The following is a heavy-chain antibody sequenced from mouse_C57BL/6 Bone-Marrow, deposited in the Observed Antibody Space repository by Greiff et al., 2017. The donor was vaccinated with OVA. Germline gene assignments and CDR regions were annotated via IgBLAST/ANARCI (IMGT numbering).Heavy chain of an antibody. Sequence: QVQLQQSGPGLVAPSQSLSITCTVSGFSLTSYGVDWVRQPPGKGLEWLGVIWGRGSTNYNSDLMSSLSISKDNSNSQVFLKMNSMQTDDTAMYYCDKDGSYDYDGGCAMDYWGQGTSVTVSS. CDR1: GFSLTSYG. CDR2: IWGRGST. D-gene: IGHD2-4*01. CDR3: DKDGSYDYDGGCAMDY. V-gene: IGHV2-9*01. J-gene: IGHJ4*01.